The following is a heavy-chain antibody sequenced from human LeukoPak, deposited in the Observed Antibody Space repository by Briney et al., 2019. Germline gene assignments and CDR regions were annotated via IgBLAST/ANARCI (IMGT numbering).Heavy chain of an antibody. J-gene: IGHJ3*02. CDR3: ASENRPRDAFDI. CDR1: GYTFTSYD. Sequence: ASVKVSCKASGYTFTSYDINWVRQATGQGLEWMGWMNPNSGGTNYAQKFQGRVTMTRDTSISTAYMELSRLRSDDRAVYYCASENRPRDAFDIWGQGTMVTVSS. V-gene: IGHV1-2*02. D-gene: IGHD1-14*01. CDR2: MNPNSGGT.